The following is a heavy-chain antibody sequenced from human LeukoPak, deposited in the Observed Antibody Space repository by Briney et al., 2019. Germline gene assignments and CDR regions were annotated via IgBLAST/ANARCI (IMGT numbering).Heavy chain of an antibody. D-gene: IGHD5-18*01. J-gene: IGHJ3*02. CDR1: GGSISSDAYS. Sequence: PSETLSLTCAVSGGSISSDAYSWSWIRQPPGKGLEWIGYIYHSGSTYYNPSLKSRVTISVDRSKNQFSLKPSSVTAADTAVYYCAREPFSRGNSYGTGAFDIWGQGTMVTVSS. CDR2: IYHSGST. CDR3: AREPFSRGNSYGTGAFDI. V-gene: IGHV4-30-2*01.